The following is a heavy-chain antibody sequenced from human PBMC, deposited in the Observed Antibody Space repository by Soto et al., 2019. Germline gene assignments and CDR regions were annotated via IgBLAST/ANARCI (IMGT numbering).Heavy chain of an antibody. CDR3: ARDHYDYIWGSYPQTAFDY. Sequence: GASVKVSCNASGGTFSSYTISWVRQAPGQGLEWMGRIIPILGIANYAQKFQGRVTITADKSTSTAYMELSSLRSEDTAVYYCARDHYDYIWGSYPQTAFDYWGQGTLVTVSS. J-gene: IGHJ4*02. CDR1: GGTFSSYT. V-gene: IGHV1-69*04. CDR2: IIPILGIA. D-gene: IGHD3-16*02.